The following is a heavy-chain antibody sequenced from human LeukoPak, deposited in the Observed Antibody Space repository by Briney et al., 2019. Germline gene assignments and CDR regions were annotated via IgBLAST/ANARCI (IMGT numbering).Heavy chain of an antibody. J-gene: IGHJ4*02. D-gene: IGHD2-2*02. CDR3: ARGYCSSTSCYTEGHFDY. Sequence: ASVKVSCKASGYTFTSYYMHWVRQAPGQGREWMGIINPSGGSTSYAQKFQGRVTMTRDTSTSTVYMELSSLRSEDTAVYYCARGYCSSTSCYTEGHFDYWGQGTLVTVSS. CDR1: GYTFTSYY. V-gene: IGHV1-46*01. CDR2: INPSGGST.